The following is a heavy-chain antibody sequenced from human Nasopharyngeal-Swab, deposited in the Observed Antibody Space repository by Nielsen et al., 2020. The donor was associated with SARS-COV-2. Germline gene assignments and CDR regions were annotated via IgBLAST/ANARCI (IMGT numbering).Heavy chain of an antibody. CDR3: ARPAIAEPYYYFYGMDV. V-gene: IGHV1-69*13. CDR2: IIIIFGTA. J-gene: IGHJ6*02. D-gene: IGHD2-21*01. CDR1: GGTFSSYV. Sequence: SVKVSCKASGGTFSSYVISWVRQAPGQGLEWMGGIIIIFGTANYAQKFQGRVTITADDSTSTAYMELSSLRSEDTAVYYCARPAIAEPYYYFYGMDVWGQGTTVTVS.